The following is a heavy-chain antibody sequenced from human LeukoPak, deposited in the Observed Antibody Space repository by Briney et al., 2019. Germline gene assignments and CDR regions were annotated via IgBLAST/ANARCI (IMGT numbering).Heavy chain of an antibody. CDR1: GFTFSSYA. V-gene: IGHV3-23*01. J-gene: IGHJ5*02. CDR3: AKDPHSSSSDADYWFDP. D-gene: IGHD6-6*01. Sequence: GGSLRLSCAASGFTFSSYAMSWVRQAPGKGLEWVSAISGSGGSTYYADSVKGRFTISRDNSKNTLYLQMNSLRAEDTAVYYCAKDPHSSSSDADYWFDPWGQGTLVTVSS. CDR2: ISGSGGST.